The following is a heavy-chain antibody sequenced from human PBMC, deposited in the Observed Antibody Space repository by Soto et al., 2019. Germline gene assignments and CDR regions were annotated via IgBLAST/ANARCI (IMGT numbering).Heavy chain of an antibody. V-gene: IGHV3-74*01. CDR3: ARVGFGCSGGSCYSGPYYYYGMDV. CDR2: INSDGSST. D-gene: IGHD2-15*01. J-gene: IGHJ6*02. CDR1: GFTFSSYA. Sequence: GGSLRLSCAASGFTFSSYAMNWVRQAPGKGLEWVSAINSDGSSTSYADSVKGRFTISRDNAKNTLYLQMNSLRAEDTAVYYCARVGFGCSGGSCYSGPYYYYGMDVWGQGTTVTVSS.